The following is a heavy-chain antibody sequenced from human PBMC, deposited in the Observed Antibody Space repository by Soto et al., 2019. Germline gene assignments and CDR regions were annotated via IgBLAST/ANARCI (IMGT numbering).Heavy chain of an antibody. V-gene: IGHV4-39*01. J-gene: IGHJ4*02. CDR1: GGSISSSSYY. CDR3: ARSWAVPAAMRALFDY. Sequence: SETLSLTCTVSGGSISSSSYYWGWIRQPPGKGLEWIGSIYYSGSTYYNPSLKSRVTISVDTSKNQFSLKLSSVTAADTAVYYCARSWAVPAAMRALFDYWGQGTLVTVSS. CDR2: IYYSGST. D-gene: IGHD2-2*01.